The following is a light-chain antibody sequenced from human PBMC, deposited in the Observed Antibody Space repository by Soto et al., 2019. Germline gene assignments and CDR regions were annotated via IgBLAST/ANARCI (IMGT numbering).Light chain of an antibody. CDR3: CSYAGSVV. CDR1: SSDVGSYNL. V-gene: IGLV2-23*01. CDR2: EGS. J-gene: IGLJ2*01. Sequence: QSALTQPASVSGSPGQSITIPCTGTSSDVGSYNLVSWYQQHPGKAPELMIYEGSKRPSGVSNRFSGSKSGNTASLTISGLQAEDEADYYCCSYAGSVVFGGGTKVTVL.